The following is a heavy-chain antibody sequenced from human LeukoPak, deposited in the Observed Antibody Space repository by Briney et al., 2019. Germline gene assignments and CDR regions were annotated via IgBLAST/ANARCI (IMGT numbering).Heavy chain of an antibody. V-gene: IGHV3-7*03. CDR3: ARSMVRKLTDYYYYGMDV. Sequence: GGSLRLSCAASGFTFSNYWMNWVRQAPGKGLEWVANIKQDGSEKYYVESVKGRFTISRDNAKNSLYLQMDSLRAEDTAVYYCARSMVRKLTDYYYYGMDVWGQGTTVTVSS. CDR1: GFTFSNYW. CDR2: IKQDGSEK. D-gene: IGHD3-10*01. J-gene: IGHJ6*02.